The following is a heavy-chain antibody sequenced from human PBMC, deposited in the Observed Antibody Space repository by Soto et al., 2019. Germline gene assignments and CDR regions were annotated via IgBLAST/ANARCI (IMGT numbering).Heavy chain of an antibody. D-gene: IGHD6-13*01. V-gene: IGHV1-2*02. CDR3: ARTSSSWYGMFY. CDR1: GYTFTGYY. Sequence: DSVKVSCKASGYTFTGYYMHWVREAPGQGLEWMGWINPNSGGTNYAQKFQGRVTMTRDTSISTAYMELSRLRSDDTAVYYCARTSSSWYGMFYWGQGTLVPVYS. CDR2: INPNSGGT. J-gene: IGHJ4*02.